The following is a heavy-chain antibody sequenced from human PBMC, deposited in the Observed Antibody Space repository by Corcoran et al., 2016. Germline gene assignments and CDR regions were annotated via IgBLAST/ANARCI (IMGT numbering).Heavy chain of an antibody. CDR2: INQDGDEK. CDR3: GRDPPEWEFPTDY. Sequence: VQLVESCGGLFHPGASLRLSCAASGFTFSTHWMTWVRQAPGKGLEWVASINQDGDEKYYVDSAKGRFTISRDNTRNSLTLQMNGLRGDDTAVYYWGRDPPEWEFPTDYWGQGTLVTVSS. D-gene: IGHD1-26*01. CDR1: GFTFSTHW. J-gene: IGHJ4*02. V-gene: IGHV3-7*01.